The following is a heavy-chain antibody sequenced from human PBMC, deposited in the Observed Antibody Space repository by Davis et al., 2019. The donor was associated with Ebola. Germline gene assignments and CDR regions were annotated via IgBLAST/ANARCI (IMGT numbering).Heavy chain of an antibody. D-gene: IGHD3-22*01. CDR1: GFTFSSYS. Sequence: GGSLRLSCAASGFTFSSYSMNWVRQAPGKGLEWVSGISSSGGSTYYADSVKGRFTISRDNSKNTLYLQMNSLRAEDTAVYYCARVRWTSGYYFDYWGQGTLVTVSS. V-gene: IGHV3-23*01. J-gene: IGHJ4*02. CDR2: ISSSGGST. CDR3: ARVRWTSGYYFDY.